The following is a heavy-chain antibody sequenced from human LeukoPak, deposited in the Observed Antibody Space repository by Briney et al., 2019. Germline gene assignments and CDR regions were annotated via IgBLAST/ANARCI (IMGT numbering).Heavy chain of an antibody. D-gene: IGHD1-26*01. CDR3: ARGSGLYYIH. CDR2: IKQDGSEK. V-gene: IGHV3-7*05. Sequence: GGSLRLSCAASGFTFSSHWMSWVRQAPGKGLEWVANIKQDGSEKYYVDSVKGRFTISRDNAKNSLFLQMNSLRAEDTAVYYCARGSGLYYIHWGQGTLVTVSS. CDR1: GFTFSSHW. J-gene: IGHJ4*02.